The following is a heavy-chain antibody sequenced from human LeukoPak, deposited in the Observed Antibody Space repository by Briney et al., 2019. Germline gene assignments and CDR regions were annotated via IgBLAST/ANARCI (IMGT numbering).Heavy chain of an antibody. CDR3: ARGTTLYYADY. V-gene: IGHV3-21*01. Sequence: GGSLRLSCAASGFTFSTYNMNWVRQAPGKGLEWVSFISSSSSYIYYADSVKGRFTISRDNAKNSLYLQMNSLRAEDTAVYYCARGTTLYYADYWGQGTLVIVSS. D-gene: IGHD3-10*01. J-gene: IGHJ4*02. CDR2: ISSSSSYI. CDR1: GFTFSTYN.